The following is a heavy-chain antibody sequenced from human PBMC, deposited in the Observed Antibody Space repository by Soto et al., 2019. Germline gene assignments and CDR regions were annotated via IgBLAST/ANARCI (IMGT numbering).Heavy chain of an antibody. V-gene: IGHV1-3*05. CDR1: GYTFTGYA. D-gene: IGHD6-19*01. CDR3: AGDVAVPADFDY. Sequence: QVQLVQSGAEEKKPGASVKVSCKASGYTFTGYAMHWVRQAPGQRLEWMGWINAGNGNTKYSQKFQGRVTLTRDTSASAAYMELSSLRSEDTAVYYWAGDVAVPADFDYWGQGNLVTVSS. CDR2: INAGNGNT. J-gene: IGHJ4*02.